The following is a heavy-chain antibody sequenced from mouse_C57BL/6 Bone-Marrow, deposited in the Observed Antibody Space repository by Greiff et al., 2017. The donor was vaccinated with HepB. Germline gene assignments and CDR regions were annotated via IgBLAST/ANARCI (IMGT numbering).Heavy chain of an antibody. J-gene: IGHJ1*03. Sequence: VQLQQSGAELARPGASVKLSCKASGYTFTSYGISWVKQRTGQGLEWIGEIYPRSGNNYYNEKFKGKATLTADKSSSTAYMELRSLTSEDSAVYFCARKWGFTTVVDWYFDVWGTGTTVTVSS. CDR3: ARKWGFTTVVDWYFDV. CDR1: GYTFTSYG. V-gene: IGHV1-81*01. D-gene: IGHD1-1*01. CDR2: IYPRSGNN.